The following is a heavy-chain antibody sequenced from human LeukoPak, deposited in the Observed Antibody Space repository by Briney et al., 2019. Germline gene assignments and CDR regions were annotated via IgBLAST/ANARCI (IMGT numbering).Heavy chain of an antibody. Sequence: SQTLSLTCTVSGGSISSGGYYWSWIRQHPGKGLEWIGYIYYSGSTYYNPSLKSRVTISVDTSKNQFSLKLSSVTAADTAVYYCARERPRDGYNLGDDYWGQGTLVTVSS. CDR2: IYYSGST. D-gene: IGHD5-24*01. CDR1: GGSISSGGYY. J-gene: IGHJ4*02. V-gene: IGHV4-31*03. CDR3: ARERPRDGYNLGDDY.